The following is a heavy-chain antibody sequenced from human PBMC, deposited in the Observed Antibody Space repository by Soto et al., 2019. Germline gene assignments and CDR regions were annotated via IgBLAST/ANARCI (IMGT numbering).Heavy chain of an antibody. D-gene: IGHD3-16*01. CDR2: MNPNSGNT. CDR1: GYTFSSYL. CDR3: ARWSPRRGLGEVVDAFDI. J-gene: IGHJ3*02. V-gene: IGHV1-8*01. Sequence: VEVSSTSSGYTFSSYLITGVLHANGQGLEWRGWMNPNSGNTGYAQKFQGRVTMTRNTSISTAYMELSSLRSEDTAVYYCARWSPRRGLGEVVDAFDIWGDGTMVTVSS.